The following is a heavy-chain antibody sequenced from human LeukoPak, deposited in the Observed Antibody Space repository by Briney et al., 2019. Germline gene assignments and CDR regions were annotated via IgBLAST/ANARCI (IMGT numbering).Heavy chain of an antibody. J-gene: IGHJ4*02. V-gene: IGHV4-59*01. Sequence: SETLSLTCTISGGSITSYHWSWIRQPPGKGLEWLGYIYYSGSTNYNPSPKSRVTISVDTSKNQFSLNLRSVTAANTAVYYCARGSRDGYNHFDYWGQGTLVTVSS. CDR1: GGSITSYH. CDR2: IYYSGST. CDR3: ARGSRDGYNHFDY. D-gene: IGHD5-24*01.